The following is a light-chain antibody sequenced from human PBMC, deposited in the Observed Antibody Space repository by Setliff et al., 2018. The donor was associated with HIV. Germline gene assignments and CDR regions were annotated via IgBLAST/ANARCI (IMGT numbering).Light chain of an antibody. Sequence: SYELTQPPSVSVAPGKTARITCGGNNIGSKSVHWYQQKPGQAPVLVISYDSDRPSGIPERFSGSNSGNTATLTISRVEAGDEADYYCQVWDSSSDHPYVFGTET. CDR1: NIGSKS. J-gene: IGLJ1*01. V-gene: IGLV3-21*04. CDR3: QVWDSSSDHPYV. CDR2: YDS.